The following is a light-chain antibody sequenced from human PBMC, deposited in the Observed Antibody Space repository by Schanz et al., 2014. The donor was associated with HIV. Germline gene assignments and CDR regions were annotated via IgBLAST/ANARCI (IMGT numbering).Light chain of an antibody. V-gene: IGKV1-16*01. J-gene: IGKJ1*01. Sequence: DIQMTQSPSSLSASVGDRVTITCRASQDVTDYLAWFQQKPGKAPKVLIYKATTLESGVPSRFSGSGSGTEFTLTISSLQPDDSATYYCQHYDSYPWTFGQGTKVEI. CDR2: KAT. CDR3: QHYDSYPWT. CDR1: QDVTDY.